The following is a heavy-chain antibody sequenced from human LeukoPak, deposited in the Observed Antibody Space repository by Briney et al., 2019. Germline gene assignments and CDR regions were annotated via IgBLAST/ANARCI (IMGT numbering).Heavy chain of an antibody. D-gene: IGHD1-26*01. CDR2: INHSGST. Sequence: PSETLSLTCAVYGGSFSGYYWSLIRQPPGKGLEWIGEINHSGSTNYNPSLKSRVTISVDTSKNQFSLKLSSVTAADTAVYYCARCSGSTYYFDYWGQGTLVTVSS. CDR3: ARCSGSTYYFDY. V-gene: IGHV4-34*01. CDR1: GGSFSGYY. J-gene: IGHJ4*02.